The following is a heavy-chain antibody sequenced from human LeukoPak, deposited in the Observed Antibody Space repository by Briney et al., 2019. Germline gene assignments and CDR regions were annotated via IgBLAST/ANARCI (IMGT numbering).Heavy chain of an antibody. Sequence: GGSLRLSCAASGFTFSSYAMSWVRQAPGKGLEWVSAISGSGGSTYYADSVKGRFTISRDNSKNTLYLQMNSLRAEDTAVYYCAKDLDGSGKGPQSVGYWGQGTLVTVSS. CDR2: ISGSGGST. CDR1: GFTFSSYA. J-gene: IGHJ4*02. D-gene: IGHD3-10*01. V-gene: IGHV3-23*01. CDR3: AKDLDGSGKGPQSVGY.